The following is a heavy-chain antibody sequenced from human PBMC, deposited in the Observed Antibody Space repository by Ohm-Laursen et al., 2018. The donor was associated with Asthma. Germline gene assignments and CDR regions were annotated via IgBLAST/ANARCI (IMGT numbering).Heavy chain of an antibody. D-gene: IGHD5-12*01. J-gene: IGHJ4*02. V-gene: IGHV3-21*01. CDR2: ISSDSNYI. Sequence: SLRLSCAASGFTFSSYSMHWLRQAPGKGLEWVSTISSDSNYIYYADSVRGRFTVSRDNADNSLFLHLTSLRAEDTAVYYCARVGYSGTPGDYWGQGTLVSVSS. CDR3: ARVGYSGTPGDY. CDR1: GFTFSSYS.